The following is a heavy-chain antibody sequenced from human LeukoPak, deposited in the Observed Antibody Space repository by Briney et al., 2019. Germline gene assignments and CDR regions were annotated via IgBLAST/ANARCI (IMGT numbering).Heavy chain of an antibody. CDR3: ARHMGSYRGFDY. D-gene: IGHD1-26*01. CDR2: IYYSGTT. V-gene: IGHV4-59*01. CDR1: GGSISSFY. J-gene: IGHJ4*02. Sequence: PSETLSLTCTVSGGSISSFYWSWIRQSPGKGLEWIGYIYYSGTTNYNPSLKSRVTISVDTSKNQFSLRLSSVTAADTAVYFCARHMGSYRGFDYWGQGTLVTVSS.